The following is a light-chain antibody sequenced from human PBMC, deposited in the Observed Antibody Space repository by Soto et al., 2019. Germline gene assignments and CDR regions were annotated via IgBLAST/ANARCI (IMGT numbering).Light chain of an antibody. CDR3: QLYSGSPMYT. J-gene: IGKJ2*01. CDR2: GAS. Sequence: EIVLTQSPGSLSLSPGERATLSCRASQSVSSGSLAWYQQKPGQAPRLLIYGASSRATGVPDRFSGSGSGTDFNLTIKRMEPEDFAVYYCQLYSGSPMYTFGQGTRLDIK. V-gene: IGKV3-20*01. CDR1: QSVSSGS.